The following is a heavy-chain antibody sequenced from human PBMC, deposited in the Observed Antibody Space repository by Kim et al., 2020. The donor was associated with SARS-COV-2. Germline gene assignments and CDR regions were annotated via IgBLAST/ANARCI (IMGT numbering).Heavy chain of an antibody. V-gene: IGHV7-4-1*02. Sequence: TGNPMYAQGFTGRFVFSLDTSVSTAYLQISSLKTEDTAVYYCARRAASDYWGQGTLVTVSS. J-gene: IGHJ4*02. CDR2: TGNP. CDR3: ARRAASDY. D-gene: IGHD6-13*01.